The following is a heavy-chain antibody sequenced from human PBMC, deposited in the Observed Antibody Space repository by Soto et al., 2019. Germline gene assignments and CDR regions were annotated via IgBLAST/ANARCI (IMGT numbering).Heavy chain of an antibody. CDR2: INADNGNT. D-gene: IGHD4-4*01. Sequence: QVQLVQSGAEVKKPGASVQISCKASGYTFTSYAIHWVRQAPGQRLEWMGLINADNGNTKYSEKFQGRVTITRNPPATTAYMDVSSLRFADTSVYYCARGSETAYSSSYVNGDFWGQGTLITVSS. CDR3: ARGSETAYSSSYVNGDF. V-gene: IGHV1-3*01. J-gene: IGHJ4*02. CDR1: GYTFTSYA.